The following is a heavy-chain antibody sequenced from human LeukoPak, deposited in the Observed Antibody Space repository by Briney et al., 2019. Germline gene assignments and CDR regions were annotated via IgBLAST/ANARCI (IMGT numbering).Heavy chain of an antibody. CDR2: IKQDGSEK. CDR3: ARNKGLYYYDSSGTFDY. J-gene: IGHJ4*02. D-gene: IGHD3-22*01. Sequence: GGSPRLSCAASGFTFSSYLMSWVRQAPGKGLEWVANIKQDGSEKYYVDSVKGRFTISRDNAKNSLYLQMNSLRAEDTAVYYCARNKGLYYYDSSGTFDYWGQGTLVTVSS. CDR1: GFTFSSYL. V-gene: IGHV3-7*01.